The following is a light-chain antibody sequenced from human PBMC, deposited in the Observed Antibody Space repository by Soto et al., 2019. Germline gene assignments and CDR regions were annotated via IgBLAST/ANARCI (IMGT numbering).Light chain of an antibody. Sequence: QSVLTQPPSVSGAPGQSITISCTGSSSNIGAGYDVHWYQQLPGTAPKVLIYGSSNRPSGVPDRFSGSKSGTSASLAITGLQAEDEADYYCQSYDSSLSGSYVFSTGTKVTVL. CDR3: QSYDSSLSGSYV. J-gene: IGLJ1*01. V-gene: IGLV1-40*01. CDR1: SSNIGAGYD. CDR2: GSS.